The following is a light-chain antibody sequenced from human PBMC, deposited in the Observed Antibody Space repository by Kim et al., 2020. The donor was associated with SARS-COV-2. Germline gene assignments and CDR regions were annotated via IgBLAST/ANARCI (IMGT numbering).Light chain of an antibody. CDR3: QAWDSTVV. V-gene: IGLV3-1*01. CDR2: QDN. Sequence: SYELTQPPSVSVSPGQTASITCSGDKLGDKYAYWYQQKPGQSPVVVIYQDNKRPSGIPERFSGSNSGNTATLTISGTQAMDEADYYCQAWDSTVVFGGGTQLTVL. J-gene: IGLJ2*01. CDR1: KLGDKY.